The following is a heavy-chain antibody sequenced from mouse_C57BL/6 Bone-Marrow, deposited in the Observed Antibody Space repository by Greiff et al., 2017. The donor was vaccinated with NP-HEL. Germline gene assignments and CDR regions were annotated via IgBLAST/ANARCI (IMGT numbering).Heavy chain of an antibody. D-gene: IGHD2-3*01. J-gene: IGHJ1*03. CDR2: IWSGGST. Sequence: QVQLKESGPGLVQPSQSLSITCTVSGFSLTSYGVHWVRQSPGKGLEWLGVIWSGGSTDYTAAFISRLSISKDNSKCQVFFKMNSLQADDTAIYYCADGVNWYFDVWGTGTTVTVSS. V-gene: IGHV2-2*01. CDR3: ADGVNWYFDV. CDR1: GFSLTSYG.